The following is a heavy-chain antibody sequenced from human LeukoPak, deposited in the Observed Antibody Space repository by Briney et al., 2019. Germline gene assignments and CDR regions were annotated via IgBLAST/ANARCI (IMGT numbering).Heavy chain of an antibody. J-gene: IGHJ5*02. V-gene: IGHV4-59*01. CDR2: IYYSGST. D-gene: IGHD6-13*01. CDR3: ARRNIAAAGTVIDP. CDR1: GGSISSYY. Sequence: PSETLSLTCTVSGGSISSYYWSWIRQPPGKGLEWIGYIYYSGSTNYNPSLKSRVTISVDTSKNQFSLKLSSVTAADTAVYYCARRNIAAAGTVIDPWGQGTLVTVSS.